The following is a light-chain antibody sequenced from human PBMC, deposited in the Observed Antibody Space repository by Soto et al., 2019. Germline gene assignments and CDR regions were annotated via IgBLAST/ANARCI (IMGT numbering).Light chain of an antibody. CDR3: QQYGSSPIT. J-gene: IGKJ5*01. CDR2: AAS. Sequence: EIVMTQSPATLSVSPGERATLSCRASQSVGSNVAWYQHKPGQAPRLLIFAASTRATGIPGRFSGSGSGTDFTLTISRLEPEDFAVYYCQQYGSSPITFGQGTRLEIK. CDR1: QSVGSN. V-gene: IGKV3-20*01.